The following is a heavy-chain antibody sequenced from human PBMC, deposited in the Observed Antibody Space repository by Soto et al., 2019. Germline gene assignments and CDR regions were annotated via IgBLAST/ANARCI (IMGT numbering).Heavy chain of an antibody. J-gene: IGHJ4*02. CDR1: GYGFATYY. D-gene: IGHD3-10*01. CDR3: ARVGVEQQAPYYLDF. CDR2: IYPGDSDA. Sequence: GESLKISCQASGYGFATYYIAWVRQMPGKGLEWMGVIYPGDSDAGYSPSFQGQVTFSVDKSISTAFLQWTSLQASDSAVYYCARVGVEQQAPYYLDFWGQGTPVTVSS. V-gene: IGHV5-51*01.